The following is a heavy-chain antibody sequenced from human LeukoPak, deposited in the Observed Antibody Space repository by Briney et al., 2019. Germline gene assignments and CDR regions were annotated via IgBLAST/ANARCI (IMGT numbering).Heavy chain of an antibody. CDR2: INPNSGGT. CDR1: GYTFTGYY. CDR3: ARDGATAHYYYGMDD. Sequence: ASVKVSCKASGYTFTGYYMHWVRQAAGQGLEWMGWINPNSGGTNYAQKFQGWVTMTRDTSIGTAYMELSRLRSDDTAVYYCARDGATAHYYYGMDDWGQGTTVTVSS. D-gene: IGHD5-12*01. V-gene: IGHV1-2*04. J-gene: IGHJ6*02.